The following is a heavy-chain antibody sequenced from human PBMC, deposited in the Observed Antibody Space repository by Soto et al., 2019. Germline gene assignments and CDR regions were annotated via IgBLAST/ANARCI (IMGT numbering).Heavy chain of an antibody. J-gene: IGHJ4*02. CDR2: IHYSGST. CDR3: ARCHLTRTTDFDY. V-gene: IGHV4-30-4*01. CDR1: GGSISSGDYY. Sequence: ASETLSLTCTVSGGSISSGDYYWSWIRQPPGKGLEWIGYIHYSGSTYYNPSLKSRVTISVDTSKNQFSLKLSCVTAADTAVYYCARCHLTRTTDFDYWGQGTLVTVSS. D-gene: IGHD1-7*01.